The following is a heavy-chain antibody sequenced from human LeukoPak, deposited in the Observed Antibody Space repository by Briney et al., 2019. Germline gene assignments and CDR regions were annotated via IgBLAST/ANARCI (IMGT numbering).Heavy chain of an antibody. V-gene: IGHV3-23*01. Sequence: GGSLRLSCAASGFTFSTYAMSWVRQAPGKGLEWVSAISGSGGSTYYADSVKGRFTISRDNSRNTLYLQMNSLRAEDTAVYYCAKLDTFDYYFDYWGQGTLVTVSS. D-gene: IGHD3-16*01. CDR3: AKLDTFDYYFDY. CDR2: ISGSGGST. CDR1: GFTFSTYA. J-gene: IGHJ4*02.